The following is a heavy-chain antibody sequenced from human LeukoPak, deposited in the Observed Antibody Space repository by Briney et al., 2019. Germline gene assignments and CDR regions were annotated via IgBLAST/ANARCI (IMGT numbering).Heavy chain of an antibody. V-gene: IGHV3-23*01. D-gene: IGHD3-9*01. CDR2: ISGNGANT. J-gene: IGHJ4*02. CDR1: EFIFSSFG. CDR3: ARGGVSSILTGYHAWDY. Sequence: GGSLRLSCAASEFIFSSFGMTWVRQAPGKGLEWVSTISGNGANTYYADSVKGRFSISRDNSKNSLYLQMNSLRAEDTSVYYCARGGVSSILTGYHAWDYWGQGSLVIVSS.